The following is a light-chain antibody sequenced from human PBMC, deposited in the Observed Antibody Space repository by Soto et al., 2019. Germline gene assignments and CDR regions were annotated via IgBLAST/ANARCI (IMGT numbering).Light chain of an antibody. Sequence: EIVLTQSPATLSLSPGERATLSCRASQSVSSYLAWYQQKPGQAPRLLIYDASNSATGIPARFSGSGSGTDFTLTISSLEPDDFAVYYCQQRSDWPSTFGGGTKVQI. CDR3: QQRSDWPST. V-gene: IGKV3-11*01. CDR1: QSVSSY. J-gene: IGKJ4*01. CDR2: DAS.